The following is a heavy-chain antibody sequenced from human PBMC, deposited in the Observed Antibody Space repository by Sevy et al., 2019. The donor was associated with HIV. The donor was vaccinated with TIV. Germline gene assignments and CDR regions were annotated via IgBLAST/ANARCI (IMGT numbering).Heavy chain of an antibody. CDR3: ATTKDYYESSGSPFDY. CDR1: GYRLSQLS. V-gene: IGHV1-24*01. D-gene: IGHD3-22*01. J-gene: IGHJ4*02. Sequence: ASVKVSCKVSGYRLSQLSMHWVRQAPAKGLEWMGSFDPEDEEKIYAQNFQGRVDMTEDTSTDTAYMELSTLRSEDKAVYYCATTKDYYESSGSPFDYWGQGTLVTVSS. CDR2: FDPEDEEK.